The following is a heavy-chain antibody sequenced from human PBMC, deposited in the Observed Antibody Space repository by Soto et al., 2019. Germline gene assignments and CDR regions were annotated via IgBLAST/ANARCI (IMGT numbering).Heavy chain of an antibody. CDR1: GFTFSSYW. CDR3: ARDSDRPFDI. CDR2: FNRDGSST. Sequence: GGSLRLSCAASGFTFSSYWMHWVRQAPGKGLVWVSRFNRDGSSTSYADSVKGRFTISRDNAKNTLYRQMNSLRAEDSAVYYCARDSDRPFDICGEGTMVTVSS. J-gene: IGHJ3*02. V-gene: IGHV3-74*01.